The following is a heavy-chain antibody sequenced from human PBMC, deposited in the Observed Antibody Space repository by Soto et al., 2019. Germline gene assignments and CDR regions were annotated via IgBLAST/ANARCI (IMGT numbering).Heavy chain of an antibody. Sequence: QVQLQESGPGLVKPSETLSLTCTVSGGSVSSGSYYWSWIRQPPGKGLEWIGYIYYSGSTNYNPSLKSRVTISVDTSKNQFSLKLSSVTAADTAVYYCARGGMATTSFDYWGQGTLVTVSS. J-gene: IGHJ4*02. V-gene: IGHV4-61*01. CDR1: GGSVSSGSYY. D-gene: IGHD1-1*01. CDR2: IYYSGST. CDR3: ARGGMATTSFDY.